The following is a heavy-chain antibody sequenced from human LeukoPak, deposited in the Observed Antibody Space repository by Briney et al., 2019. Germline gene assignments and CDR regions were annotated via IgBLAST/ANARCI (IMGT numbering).Heavy chain of an antibody. Sequence: ASVKVSCKASGYTFTSYGISWVRQAPGQGLEWMGWISAYNDNTNYAQKLQGRVTMTTDTSTSTAYMELRSLRSDDTAVYYCARVRSDFGVVINFDYWGQGTLVTVSS. V-gene: IGHV1-18*01. D-gene: IGHD3-3*01. J-gene: IGHJ4*02. CDR3: ARVRSDFGVVINFDY. CDR1: GYTFTSYG. CDR2: ISAYNDNT.